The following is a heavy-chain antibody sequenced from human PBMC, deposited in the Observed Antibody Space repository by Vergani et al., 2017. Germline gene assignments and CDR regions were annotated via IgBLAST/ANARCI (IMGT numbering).Heavy chain of an antibody. J-gene: IGHJ6*03. CDR3: ARDGKEGYYYYYMDV. CDR1: GFTFSSYG. D-gene: IGHD1-1*01. V-gene: IGHV3-30*02. CDR2: IRYDGSNK. Sequence: QVQLVESGGGVVQPGGSLRLSCAASGFTFSSYGMHWVRQAPGRGLEWVAFIRYDGSNKYYADSVKGRFTISRDNSKNTLYLQMNSLRAEDTAVYYCARDGKEGYYYYYMDVWGKGP.